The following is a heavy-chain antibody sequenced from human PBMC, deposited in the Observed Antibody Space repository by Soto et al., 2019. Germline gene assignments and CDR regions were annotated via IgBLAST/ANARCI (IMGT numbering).Heavy chain of an antibody. CDR2: IYSGGST. CDR1: GCTVSSNY. D-gene: IGHD6-13*01. J-gene: IGHJ4*02. V-gene: IGHV3-53*01. Sequence: PGGSMRLSCAASGCTVSSNYMSWVRPAPGKGLEWVSVIYSGGSTYYADSVKGRFTISRDNSKNTLYLQMNSLRAEDTAVYYCANQTVGSNYDYWGQGTLVTVSS. CDR3: ANQTVGSNYDY.